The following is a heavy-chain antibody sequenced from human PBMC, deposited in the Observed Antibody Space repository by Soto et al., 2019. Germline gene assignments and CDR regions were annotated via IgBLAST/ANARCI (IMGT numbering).Heavy chain of an antibody. CDR1: GGSISSGAYY. J-gene: IGHJ4*02. Sequence: PSETLSLTCTVSGGSISSGAYYWSWIRQHPGKGLEWIGYIYYSGSTYYNPSLKSRVTISVDTSKNQFSLKLRSVTAADTAVYYCARGRWLQSYYFDYWAQGTLVTVSS. CDR2: IYYSGST. D-gene: IGHD5-12*01. CDR3: ARGRWLQSYYFDY. V-gene: IGHV4-31*03.